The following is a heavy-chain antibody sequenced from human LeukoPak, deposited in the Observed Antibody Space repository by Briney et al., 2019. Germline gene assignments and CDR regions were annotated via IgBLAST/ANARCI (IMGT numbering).Heavy chain of an antibody. D-gene: IGHD3-3*01. V-gene: IGHV4-4*07. Sequence: SETLSLTCTVSGGSISSYYWSWIRQPAGKGLEWIGRIYTSGSTNYNPSLKSRVTMSVDTSKNQFSLKLSSVTAADTAVYYCARSDPLSGLDAFDIWGQGTMVTVSS. CDR1: GGSISSYY. CDR2: IYTSGST. CDR3: ARSDPLSGLDAFDI. J-gene: IGHJ3*02.